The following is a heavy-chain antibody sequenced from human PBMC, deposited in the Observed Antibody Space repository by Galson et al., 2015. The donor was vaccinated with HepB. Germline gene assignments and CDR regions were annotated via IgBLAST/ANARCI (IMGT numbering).Heavy chain of an antibody. CDR2: ISYDGSNK. Sequence: SLRLSCAASGFTFSSYGMNWVRQAPGKGLEWVAVISYDGSNKYYADSVKGRFTISRDNSKNTLYLQMNSLRGEDTAVYYCAKNRLELLDGMDVWGQGTTVTVSS. CDR1: GFTFSSYG. J-gene: IGHJ6*02. D-gene: IGHD1-7*01. CDR3: AKNRLELLDGMDV. V-gene: IGHV3-30*18.